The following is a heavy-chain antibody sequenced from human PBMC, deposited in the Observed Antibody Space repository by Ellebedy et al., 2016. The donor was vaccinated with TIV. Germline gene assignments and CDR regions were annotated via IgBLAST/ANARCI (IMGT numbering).Heavy chain of an antibody. D-gene: IGHD3-9*01. V-gene: IGHV3-30-3*01. CDR1: GFSFSHFA. CDR2: ISYDGGDK. Sequence: GGSLRLXCAASGFSFSHFAIHWVRQAPGEGLEWVAQISYDGGDKFYADAVKGRFTISRDNSNNILYLQMDSLRHEDTAMYYCAREMERILTGHEAFDYWGQGTLVTVSS. J-gene: IGHJ4*02. CDR3: AREMERILTGHEAFDY.